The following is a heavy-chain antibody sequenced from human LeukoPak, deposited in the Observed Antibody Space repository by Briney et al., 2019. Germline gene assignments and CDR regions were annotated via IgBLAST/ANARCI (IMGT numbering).Heavy chain of an antibody. V-gene: IGHV3-53*01. J-gene: IGHJ4*02. CDR3: ARDIASSVFVGPYFDY. CDR1: GFTVSSNY. Sequence: GGSLRLSCAASGFTVSSNYMSWVRQAPGKGLEWVSVIYSGGSTYYADSVKGQFIISRDSSKKTLYLQMSNLRAEDTAIYYCARDIASSVFVGPYFDYWGQGVLVTVSS. D-gene: IGHD5/OR15-5a*01. CDR2: IYSGGST.